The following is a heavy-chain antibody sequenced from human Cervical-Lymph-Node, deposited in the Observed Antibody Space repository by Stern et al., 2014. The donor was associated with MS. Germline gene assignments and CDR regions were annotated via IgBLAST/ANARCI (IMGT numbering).Heavy chain of an antibody. Sequence: VQLEESGAEVKKPGSSVKVSCKASGGTLSDYVFNWVRQAPGQGLEWMGGIIPIFGTTNYAQKFQGRVTITADESTSTAYMELSSLRSEDTAVYYCARGLQFTYYYYYGMDVWGQGTTVTVSS. CDR3: ARGLQFTYYYYYGMDV. D-gene: IGHD5-24*01. V-gene: IGHV1-69*01. CDR1: GGTLSDYV. J-gene: IGHJ6*02. CDR2: IIPIFGTT.